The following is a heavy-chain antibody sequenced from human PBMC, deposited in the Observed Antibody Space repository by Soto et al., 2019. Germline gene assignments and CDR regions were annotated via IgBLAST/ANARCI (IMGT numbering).Heavy chain of an antibody. CDR2: ISGSGGIT. D-gene: IGHD3-10*01. V-gene: IGHV3-23*01. CDR3: ARARRGAPYYYTMDL. CDR1: GFTFSSYA. Sequence: GGSLRLSCIASGFTFSSYAMTWVRQAPGKGLEWVSDISGSGGITYYADSVKGRFTVSRDNSKNTLNLQMNSLRADDTAVYYCARARRGAPYYYTMDLWGQGTTVTVSS. J-gene: IGHJ6*02.